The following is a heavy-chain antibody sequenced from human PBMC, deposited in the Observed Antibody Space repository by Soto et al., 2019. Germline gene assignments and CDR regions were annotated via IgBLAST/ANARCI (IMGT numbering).Heavy chain of an antibody. CDR1: GFIFSGSA. CDR3: IRGGSPYYYDY. J-gene: IGHJ4*02. CDR2: ILSKAGNYAT. V-gene: IGHV3-73*01. Sequence: EVQLVESGGGLGQPGGSLKLSCAASGFIFSGSAVHWVRQASGKGLEWVGRILSKAGNYATAYPASMKGRFTISRDDSENTAFLQMNRLKTEDTAVYYCIRGGSPYYYDYWGQGTLVAVSS.